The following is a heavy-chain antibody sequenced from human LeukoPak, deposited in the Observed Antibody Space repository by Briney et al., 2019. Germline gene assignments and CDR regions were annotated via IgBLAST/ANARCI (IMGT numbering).Heavy chain of an antibody. CDR3: AKDARRSSGWYFLDH. CDR2: ISDSGDRT. D-gene: IGHD6-19*01. Sequence: PGGSLRLSCAASGFAFSSQDMGWVRQAPGKGLEWVSAISDSGDRTYYVDSVKGRFTISRDNSKNTLYLQMNSLRADETAVYYCAKDARRSSGWYFLDHWGQGTLVTVSS. V-gene: IGHV3-23*01. J-gene: IGHJ4*02. CDR1: GFAFSSQD.